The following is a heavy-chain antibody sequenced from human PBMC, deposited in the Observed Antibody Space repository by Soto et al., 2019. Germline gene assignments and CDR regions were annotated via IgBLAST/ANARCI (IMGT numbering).Heavy chain of an antibody. J-gene: IGHJ4*02. CDR2: ISSSSSTI. CDR1: GFTFSSYS. V-gene: IGHV3-48*01. Sequence: PGGSLRLSCAASGFTFSSYSMNWVRQAPGKGLEWVSYISSSSSTIYYADSVKGRFTISRDNAKNSLYLQMNSLRAEDTAVYYCARDRGRIAARLPDYWGQGTLVTVSS. CDR3: ARDRGRIAARLPDY. D-gene: IGHD6-6*01.